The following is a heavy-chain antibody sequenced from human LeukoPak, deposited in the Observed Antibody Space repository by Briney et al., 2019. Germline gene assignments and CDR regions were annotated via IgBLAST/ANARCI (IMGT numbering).Heavy chain of an antibody. CDR3: ARAPIGSVDY. V-gene: IGHV4-59*01. CDR1: CDSITNSY. J-gene: IGHJ4*02. Sequence: PSETLSLTCTVFCDSITNSYWSWIRLPPGKGLEWIAYIYDTGYTNSNRSLKSRVSISVDTSKIQLSLKLISVTAADTAVYYCARAPIGSVDYWGRGAQVTVSS. D-gene: IGHD1-1*01. CDR2: IYDTGYT.